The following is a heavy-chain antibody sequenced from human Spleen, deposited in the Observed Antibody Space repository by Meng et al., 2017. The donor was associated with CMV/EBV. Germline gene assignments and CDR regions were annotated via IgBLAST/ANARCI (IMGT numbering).Heavy chain of an antibody. Sequence: ASVKVSCKASGYSFISYYMHWVRQAPGQGLEWMGRINPGGGDTSYAQKFQGRVTVTRDTSTNTVYMELSSEDTAVYYCARSYSTSHYYFDYWGQGTLVTVSS. V-gene: IGHV1-46*01. D-gene: IGHD2-2*01. CDR3: ARSYSTSHYYFDY. CDR2: INPGGGDT. CDR1: GYSFISYY. J-gene: IGHJ4*02.